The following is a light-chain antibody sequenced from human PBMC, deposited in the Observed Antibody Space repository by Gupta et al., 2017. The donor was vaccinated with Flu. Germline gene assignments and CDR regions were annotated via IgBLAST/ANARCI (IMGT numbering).Light chain of an antibody. CDR1: QEIRNY. J-gene: IGKJ5*01. CDR2: DAS. CDR3: QRDDSLPNT. Sequence: PTSLSAAVGERVTITCQASQEIRNYLNWYQQKPGKAPNLLIYDASNLETGVPSRFSGSGSGTYFTLTISSLQPEDFATYYCQRDDSLPNTFGQGTRLEI. V-gene: IGKV1-33*01.